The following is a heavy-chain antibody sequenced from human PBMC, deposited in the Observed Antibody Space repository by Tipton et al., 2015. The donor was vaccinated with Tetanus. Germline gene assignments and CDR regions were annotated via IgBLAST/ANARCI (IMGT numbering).Heavy chain of an antibody. D-gene: IGHD2-8*01. CDR2: IYYSGST. J-gene: IGHJ4*02. CDR1: GGSVSSGSYY. V-gene: IGHV4-61*01. Sequence: TLSLTCTVSGGSVSSGSYYWSWIRQPPGKGLEWIGYIYYSGSTNYNPSLKSRVTISVDTSKNQLSLKLNSVTAADTAVYYCARGMVSWGIFPYWGQGTLVTVSS. CDR3: ARGMVSWGIFPY.